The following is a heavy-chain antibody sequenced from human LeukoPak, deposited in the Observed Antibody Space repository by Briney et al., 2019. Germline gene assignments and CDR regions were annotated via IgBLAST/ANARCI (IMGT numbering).Heavy chain of an antibody. V-gene: IGHV3-30*18. D-gene: IGHD2-15*01. Sequence: GGSLRLSCVASGFTFSYYGIHWVRQAPGKGLEWVAVISSDGSSKYYEDSVKGRFTISRDNSKETLYLQMNSLRTEDTAVYYCAKGGRVVVSMGDAFDIWGQGTTVTVSS. CDR2: ISSDGSSK. CDR3: AKGGRVVVSMGDAFDI. J-gene: IGHJ3*02. CDR1: GFTFSYYG.